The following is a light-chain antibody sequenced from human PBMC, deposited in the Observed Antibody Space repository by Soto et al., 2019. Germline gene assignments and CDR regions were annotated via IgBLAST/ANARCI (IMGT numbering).Light chain of an antibody. CDR1: SSDVGSYNL. Sequence: QSVLTQPASVSGSPGQSITISCTGTSSDVGSYNLVSWYQQHPGKAPKLMIYEGSKRPSGVSNRSSGSKSGNTASLTISGLQAEDEADYYCCSYAGSSTLNVVFGGGTKVTVL. CDR2: EGS. CDR3: CSYAGSSTLNVV. V-gene: IGLV2-23*01. J-gene: IGLJ2*01.